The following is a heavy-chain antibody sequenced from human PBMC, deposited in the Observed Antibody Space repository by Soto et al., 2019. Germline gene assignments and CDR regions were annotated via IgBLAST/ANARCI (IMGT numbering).Heavy chain of an antibody. V-gene: IGHV4-61*01. CDR2: TDYSGST. Sequence: SETLSLTCIVSGASVSSDSYYWTWIRQPPGKGLEWIGYTDYSGSTKYNPSLKSRVTISVDTSKNQFSLRVSSVTAADTAMYYCARADRQYCSVSTCYIFDHWGQGTQVTVSS. D-gene: IGHD2-2*02. CDR3: ARADRQYCSVSTCYIFDH. J-gene: IGHJ4*02. CDR1: GASVSSDSYY.